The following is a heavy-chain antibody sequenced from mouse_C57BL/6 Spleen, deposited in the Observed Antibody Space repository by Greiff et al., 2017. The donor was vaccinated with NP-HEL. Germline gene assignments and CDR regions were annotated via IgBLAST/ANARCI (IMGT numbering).Heavy chain of an antibody. J-gene: IGHJ2*01. Sequence: QVQLQQPGAELVRPGSSVKLSCKASGYTFTSYWMDWVKQRPGQGLEWIGNIYPSDSETHYNQKFKDKATLTVDKSSSTAYMQLSSLTSEDSAVYYCARQGISYYYGSSYYFDYWGQGTTLTVSS. CDR3: ARQGISYYYGSSYYFDY. D-gene: IGHD1-1*01. CDR2: IYPSDSET. CDR1: GYTFTSYW. V-gene: IGHV1-61*01.